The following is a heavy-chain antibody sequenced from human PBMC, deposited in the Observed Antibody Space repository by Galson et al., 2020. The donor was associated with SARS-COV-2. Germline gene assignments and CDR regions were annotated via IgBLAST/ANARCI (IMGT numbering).Heavy chain of an antibody. V-gene: IGHV4-4*07. J-gene: IGHJ4*02. D-gene: IGHD4-4*01. CDR2: IQTGGST. Sequence: ETSETLSLTCSVSSGSINTYFWTWIRQPAGQGLEWIGRIQTGGSTFYNPSLTSRITMSVDTSKKQFSLKLSSVTAADTAVYYCARGRVAYTILDFWGQGTLVTVSS. CDR3: ARGRVAYTILDF. CDR1: SGSINTYF.